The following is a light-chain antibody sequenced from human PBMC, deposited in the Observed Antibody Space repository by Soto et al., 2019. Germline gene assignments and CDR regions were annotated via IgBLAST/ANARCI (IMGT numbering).Light chain of an antibody. CDR2: GTS. Sequence: EIVLTQSPGTLSLSPGERATLSCRASQSLSSSYLAWYQQKPGQAPRLLIYGTSIRATGIPDRFSGSGSGTDFTLTITRLEPEDFAIYYCHQYNTWPLTFGGGTKVEIK. CDR3: HQYNTWPLT. J-gene: IGKJ4*01. CDR1: QSLSSSY. V-gene: IGKV3-20*01.